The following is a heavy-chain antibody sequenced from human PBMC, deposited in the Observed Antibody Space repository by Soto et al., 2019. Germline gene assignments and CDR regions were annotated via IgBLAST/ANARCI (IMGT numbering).Heavy chain of an antibody. CDR3: VRDHYCSGGSCHSDDQWFDP. J-gene: IGHJ5*02. V-gene: IGHV3-30*03. D-gene: IGHD2-15*01. CDR2: ISYDGSDK. CDR1: GFTNYG. Sequence: QVQLVESGGGVVQPGRSLRLSCAVYGFTNYGMHWVRQAPGKGLEWLALISYDGSDKYYADSVKGRCTISRDNSKNTLYLQMNSLRPEDTAVYYCVRDHYCSGGSCHSDDQWFDPWGQGTLVTVSS.